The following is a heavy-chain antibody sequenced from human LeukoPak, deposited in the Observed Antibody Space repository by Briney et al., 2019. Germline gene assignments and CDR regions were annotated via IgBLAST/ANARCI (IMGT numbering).Heavy chain of an antibody. CDR2: ISWNSGTI. Sequence: GGSLRLSCAASGFTFDDFGMHWVRQGPGKGLEWVSGISWNSGTIGYADSVKGRFTISRDNSKNTLYLQMNSLRAEDTAVYYCAKLPGGGLLEWLLLYFDYWGQGTLVTVSS. D-gene: IGHD3-3*01. J-gene: IGHJ4*02. V-gene: IGHV3-9*01. CDR3: AKLPGGGLLEWLLLYFDY. CDR1: GFTFDDFG.